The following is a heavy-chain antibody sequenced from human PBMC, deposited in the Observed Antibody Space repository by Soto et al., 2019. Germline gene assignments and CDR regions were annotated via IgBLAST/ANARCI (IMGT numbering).Heavy chain of an antibody. J-gene: IGHJ4*02. CDR3: ARDQEGATIFEY. CDR2: IYYSGST. V-gene: IGHV4-31*03. Sequence: QVQLQESGPGLVKPSQTLSLTCTVSGGSISSGGYYWSWIRQHPGKGLEWIGYIYYSGSTDYNPSLKSRVTISVDTSENQFSLKLSSVTSADAAVYYCARDQEGATIFEYWGQGTLVTVSS. CDR1: GGSISSGGYY. D-gene: IGHD1-26*01.